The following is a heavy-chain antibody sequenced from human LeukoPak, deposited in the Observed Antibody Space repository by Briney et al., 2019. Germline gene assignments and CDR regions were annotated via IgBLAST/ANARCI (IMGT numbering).Heavy chain of an antibody. CDR3: VRDSLLEYQLLYSMEWFDS. V-gene: IGHV1-18*01. CDR1: GYTFTSYG. J-gene: IGHJ5*01. CDR2: ISAYNGNT. D-gene: IGHD2-2*02. Sequence: GASVKVSCKASGYTFTSYGISWVRQAPGQGLEWMGWISAYNGNTNYAQKLQGRVTMTTDTSTSTAYMELRSLRSDDTAIYYCVRDSLLEYQLLYSMEWFDSWGQGTLVTVSS.